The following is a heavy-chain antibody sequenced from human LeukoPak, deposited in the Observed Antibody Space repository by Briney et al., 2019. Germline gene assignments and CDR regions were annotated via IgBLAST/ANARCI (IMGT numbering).Heavy chain of an antibody. CDR1: GXSISSHY. V-gene: IGHV4-59*08. Sequence: SETLSLTCTVSGXSISSHYWSWIRQPPGKGLEWIGYISYSGSTNYNPSLKSRVNISVDTSKNQFSLKLSSVTAADTAVYYCARDDYGDYFDYWGQGTMVTVSS. J-gene: IGHJ4*02. CDR3: ARDDYGDYFDY. CDR2: ISYSGST. D-gene: IGHD4-17*01.